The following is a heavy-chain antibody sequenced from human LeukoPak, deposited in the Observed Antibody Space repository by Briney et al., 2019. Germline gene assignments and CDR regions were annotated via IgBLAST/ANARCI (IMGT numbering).Heavy chain of an antibody. J-gene: IGHJ4*02. CDR2: IIPILGIA. CDR1: GYTFTSYD. CDR3: ARGAVSSFDY. D-gene: IGHD5/OR15-5a*01. Sequence: SVKVSCKASGYTFTSYDINWVRQAPGQGLEWMGRIIPILGIANYAQKFQGRVTITADKSTSTAYMELSSLRSEDTAVYYCARGAVSSFDYWGQGTQVTVSS. V-gene: IGHV1-69*04.